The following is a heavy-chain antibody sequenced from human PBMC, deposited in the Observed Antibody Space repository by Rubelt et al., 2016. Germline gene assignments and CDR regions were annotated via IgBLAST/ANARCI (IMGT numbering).Heavy chain of an antibody. Sequence: SGSTNYNPSLKSRVTISVDTSKNQFSLKLSSVTAADTAVYYCARVVFGANQKHAFDIWGQGTMVTVSS. V-gene: IGHV4-59*01. CDR3: ARVVFGANQKHAFDI. CDR2: SGST. D-gene: IGHD3-10*01. J-gene: IGHJ3*02.